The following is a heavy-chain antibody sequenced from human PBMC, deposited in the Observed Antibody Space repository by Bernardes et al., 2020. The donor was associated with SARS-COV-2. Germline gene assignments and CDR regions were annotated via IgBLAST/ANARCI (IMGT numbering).Heavy chain of an antibody. CDR1: GGSFSGY. CDR2: INHSGGT. J-gene: IGHJ4*02. Sequence: SETLSLTCAVYGGSFSGYWSWIRQPPGERLEWIGEINHSGGTKYNPSLKSRVSISVDTSKNQFSLRLNSVTAADTAVYYCTRHGGRHFDFWDQGTLVTVSS. CDR3: TRHGGRHFDF. D-gene: IGHD2-15*01. V-gene: IGHV4-34*01.